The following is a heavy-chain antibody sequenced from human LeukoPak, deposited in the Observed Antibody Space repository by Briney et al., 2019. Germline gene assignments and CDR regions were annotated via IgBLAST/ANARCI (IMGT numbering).Heavy chain of an antibody. CDR1: GFTFSNYA. CDR3: AGQLGYCGDGSCYFDY. CDR2: ISTSGGNT. J-gene: IGHJ4*02. D-gene: IGHD2-15*01. V-gene: IGHV3-23*01. Sequence: GGSLRLSCAASGFTFSNYAMSWVRQAPGRGLEWVSAISTSGGNTYDADSVKGRFTISRDNSKNTLHLQMNSLRAEDTAVYHCAGQLGYCGDGSCYFDYWGQGTLVTVSS.